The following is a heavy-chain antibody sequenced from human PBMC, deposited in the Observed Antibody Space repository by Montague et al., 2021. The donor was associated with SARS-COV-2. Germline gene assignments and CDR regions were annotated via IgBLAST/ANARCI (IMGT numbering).Heavy chain of an antibody. CDR2: VYYSGST. J-gene: IGHJ6*02. V-gene: IGHV4-39*02. D-gene: IGHD3-16*01. CDR1: GGSISSSSYY. CDR3: ARGGTYHYGMDV. Sequence: SETLSLTCTVSGGSISSSSYYWGWIRQPPGKGLEWIGSVYYSGSTYYNPSLKSRVTIFIDKSKNHFSLQLSSVTAADTAVYYCARGGTYHYGMDVWGQGTTVAGSS.